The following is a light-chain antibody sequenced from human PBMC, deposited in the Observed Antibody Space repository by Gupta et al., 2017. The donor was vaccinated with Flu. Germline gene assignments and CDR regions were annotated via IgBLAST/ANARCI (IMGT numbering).Light chain of an antibody. CDR1: QSVLYSSNNKNY. V-gene: IGKV4-1*01. Sequence: LGERATINYKSSQSVLYSSNNKNYLAWYQQKPLQPPKLLIYWASTRESGVPDRFSGSGYGTDFTLTISSLQAEDAAVYYCQQYDSAPPWTFGQSTKVEIK. J-gene: IGKJ1*01. CDR2: WAS. CDR3: QQYDSAPPWT.